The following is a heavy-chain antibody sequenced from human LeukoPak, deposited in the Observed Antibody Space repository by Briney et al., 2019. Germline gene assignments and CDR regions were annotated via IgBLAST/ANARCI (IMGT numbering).Heavy chain of an antibody. CDR3: ARDAVPAAMAGANWFDP. Sequence: PSETLSLTCTVSGGSISSYYWSWIRQPPGKGLEWIGDIYYSGSTNYNPSLKSRVTISVDTSRNQFSLKLSSVTAADTAVYYCARDAVPAAMAGANWFDPWGQGTLVTVSS. CDR1: GGSISSYY. CDR2: IYYSGST. V-gene: IGHV4-59*01. D-gene: IGHD2-2*01. J-gene: IGHJ5*02.